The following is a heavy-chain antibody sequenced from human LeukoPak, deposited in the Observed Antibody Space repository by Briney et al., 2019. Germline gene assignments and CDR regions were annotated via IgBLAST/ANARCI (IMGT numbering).Heavy chain of an antibody. D-gene: IGHD5-24*01. Sequence: PSETLSLTCAVYGGSFSGYYWSWIRQPPGKGLEWIGEINHSGSTNYNPSLKSRVTISVDKSKNQFSLKLSSVTAAYTAVYYCARLRVDNGHNLFMDVWGQGTTVAVSS. CDR3: ARLRVDNGHNLFMDV. J-gene: IGHJ6*02. CDR2: INHSGST. CDR1: GGSFSGYY. V-gene: IGHV4-34*01.